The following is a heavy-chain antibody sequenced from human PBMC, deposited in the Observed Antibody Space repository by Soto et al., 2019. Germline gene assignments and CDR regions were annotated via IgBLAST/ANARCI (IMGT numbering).Heavy chain of an antibody. CDR2: IIPILGIA. D-gene: IGHD1-26*01. CDR3: ARDRGSGNGMDV. CDR1: GGTFSSYT. V-gene: IGHV1-69*08. Sequence: QVQLVQSGAEVKKPGSSVKVSCKASGGTFSSYTISWVRQAPGQGLEWMGRIIPILGIANYAQKFQGRVXIXAXXSKSTADMELSRLRSEDTAVYYCARDRGSGNGMDVWGQGTTVTVSS. J-gene: IGHJ6*02.